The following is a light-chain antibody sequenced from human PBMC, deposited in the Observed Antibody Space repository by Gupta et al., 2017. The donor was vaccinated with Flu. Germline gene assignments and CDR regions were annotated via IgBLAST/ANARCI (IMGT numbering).Light chain of an antibody. J-gene: IGLJ1*01. CDR2: EDD. Sequence: SNSNIGRDFMHWLQQVPGTAPKLLIYEDDQRPSGVPARFSGSKSGTSGYLAISGLRSEDEADYYCVTWDANLSAYVFGTGTKVTVL. CDR1: NSNIGRDF. V-gene: IGLV1-47*01. CDR3: VTWDANLSAYV.